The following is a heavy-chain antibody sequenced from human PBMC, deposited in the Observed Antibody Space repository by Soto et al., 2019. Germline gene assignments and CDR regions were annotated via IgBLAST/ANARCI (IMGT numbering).Heavy chain of an antibody. CDR2: IYYSGST. J-gene: IGHJ4*02. CDR1: GGSISSGGYY. D-gene: IGHD2-15*01. V-gene: IGHV4-31*03. CDR3: ARAGAATLSDY. Sequence: PSETLSLTCTVSGGSISSGGYYWSWIRQHPGKGLEWIGYIYYSGSTYYNPSLKSRVTISVDTSKDQFSLKLSSVTAADTAVYYCARAGAATLSDYWGQGTLVTVSS.